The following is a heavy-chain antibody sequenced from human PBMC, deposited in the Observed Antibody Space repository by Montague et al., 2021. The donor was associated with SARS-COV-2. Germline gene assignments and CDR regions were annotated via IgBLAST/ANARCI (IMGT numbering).Heavy chain of an antibody. CDR2: IHHGGGT. V-gene: IGHV4-34*01. CDR3: ARLGDGVVPSPILGVGPYYSYYYMDV. J-gene: IGHJ6*03. CDR1: GGSFSGFY. D-gene: IGHD3-10*01. Sequence: SETLSLTCAVSGGSFSGFYWSWVRQPPGEGLEWIGEIHHGGGTNHNPSLKSRVTILADTSKNQFSLKLTSVAAADTAVYYCARLGDGVVPSPILGVGPYYSYYYMDVWGKGTTVTVSS.